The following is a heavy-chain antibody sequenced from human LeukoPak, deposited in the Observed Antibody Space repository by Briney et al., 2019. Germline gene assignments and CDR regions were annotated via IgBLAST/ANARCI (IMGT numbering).Heavy chain of an antibody. D-gene: IGHD4-17*01. CDR2: IYWDDNK. CDR3: AHYGDYRFLYYFDH. J-gene: IGHJ4*02. Sequence: SGPTLANPTQTLTLTCTFSGFSLTTTGVGVGWVRQPPGKALQWLALIYWDDNKLYSPSLKSRLTIAKDTSKNQVVLTVTNMDPVDTATYYCAHYGDYRFLYYFDHWGQGTLVTVSS. V-gene: IGHV2-5*02. CDR1: GFSLTTTGVG.